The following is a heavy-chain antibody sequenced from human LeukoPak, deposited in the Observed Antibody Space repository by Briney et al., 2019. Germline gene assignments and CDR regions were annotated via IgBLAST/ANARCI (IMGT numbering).Heavy chain of an antibody. D-gene: IGHD2-15*01. CDR3: ARDPSAGYCSGGSCRFDY. CDR1: GDSVSSNSAA. J-gene: IGHJ4*02. V-gene: IGHV6-1*01. Sequence: SQTLSLTCAISGDSVSSNSAAWNWIRQSPSRGLEWLGRTYYRSKWYNDYAVSVKSRITINPDTSKNQFSLQLNSVTPEDTAVYYCARDPSAGYCSGGSCRFDYWGQGTLVTVSS. CDR2: TYYRSKWYN.